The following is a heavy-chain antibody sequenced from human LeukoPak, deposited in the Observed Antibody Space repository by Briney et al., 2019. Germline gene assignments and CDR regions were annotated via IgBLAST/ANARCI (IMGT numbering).Heavy chain of an antibody. Sequence: SETLSLTCSVSGVSISGRGYWGWIRQHPGKGLEWIGYIDYSGKTYYKPSLQSRVIVSADTSQNQFTLKVSSVTAADTAVYYCATGYGSGWFDAWGQGAVVTVSS. CDR3: ATGYGSGWFDA. CDR1: GVSISGRGY. CDR2: IDYSGKT. D-gene: IGHD3-9*01. J-gene: IGHJ5*02. V-gene: IGHV4-31*03.